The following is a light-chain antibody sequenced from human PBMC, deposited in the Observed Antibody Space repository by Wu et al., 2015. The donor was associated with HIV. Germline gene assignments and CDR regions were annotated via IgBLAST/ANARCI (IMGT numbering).Light chain of an antibody. CDR2: GPS. J-gene: IGKJ4*01. CDR3: QQYNYRPS. Sequence: EVVMTQFPATLPVSAGDRATLSCRASQNVNTKVAWYQQKPGQAPRLLVYGPSIRATGVPARFTGSGSGTDFTLTITSLQSEDFAVYFCQQYNYRPSFGGGTKVEL. V-gene: IGKV3-15*01. CDR1: QNVNTK.